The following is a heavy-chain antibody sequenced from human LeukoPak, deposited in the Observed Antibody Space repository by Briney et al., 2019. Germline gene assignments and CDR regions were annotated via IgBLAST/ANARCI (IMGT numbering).Heavy chain of an antibody. CDR3: AKADYGDYVASFDY. D-gene: IGHD4-17*01. V-gene: IGHV3-23*01. CDR2: ISGSGGST. J-gene: IGHJ4*02. Sequence: GGSLRLSCAASGFTFSSYAMSWVRQAPGKGLEWVSAISGSGGSTYYADSVKGRFTISRDNSKNTLELQMNSLRAEDTAVYYCAKADYGDYVASFDYWGQGTLVTVSS. CDR1: GFTFSSYA.